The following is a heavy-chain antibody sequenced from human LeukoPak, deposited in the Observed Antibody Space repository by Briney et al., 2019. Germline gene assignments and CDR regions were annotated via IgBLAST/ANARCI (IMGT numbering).Heavy chain of an antibody. CDR2: ISSSSSYI. CDR3: ARAYRYYYGSSGYYYTNAFDI. Sequence: KPGGSLRLSCAASGFTFSSYSMNWVRQAPGKGLEWVSSISSSSSYIYYADSVKGRFTISRDNAKNSLYLQMNSLRAEDTAVYYCARAYRYYYGSSGYYYTNAFDIWGQGTMVTVSS. J-gene: IGHJ3*02. D-gene: IGHD3-22*01. V-gene: IGHV3-21*01. CDR1: GFTFSSYS.